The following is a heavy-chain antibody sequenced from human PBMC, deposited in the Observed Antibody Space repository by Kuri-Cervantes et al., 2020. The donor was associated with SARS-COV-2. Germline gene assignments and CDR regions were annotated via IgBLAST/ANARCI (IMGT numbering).Heavy chain of an antibody. Sequence: GESLKISCAASGFTFSSYWMSWVRQAPGKGLEWVANIKQDGSEKYYVDSVKGRFTSSRDNAKNSLYLQMNSLRAEDTAVYYCARESALLSLDYWGQGTLVTVSS. CDR3: ARESALLSLDY. CDR1: GFTFSSYW. CDR2: IKQDGSEK. V-gene: IGHV3-7*01. J-gene: IGHJ4*02. D-gene: IGHD2-8*01.